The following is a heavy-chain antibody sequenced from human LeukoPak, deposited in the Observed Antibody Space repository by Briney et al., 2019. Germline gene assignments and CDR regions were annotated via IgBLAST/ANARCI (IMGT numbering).Heavy chain of an antibody. V-gene: IGHV4-59*01. Sequence: SETLSLICTVSGGSISNYYWTWIRQPPGKGPEWIGYIFYSGTTKYNPSLESRVTISVDTSRNHFSLRLKSVTAADTAMYYCAREMPDRSTGTTLLDYWGQGILVTVSS. CDR1: GGSISNYY. D-gene: IGHD1-1*01. CDR2: IFYSGTT. CDR3: AREMPDRSTGTTLLDY. J-gene: IGHJ4*02.